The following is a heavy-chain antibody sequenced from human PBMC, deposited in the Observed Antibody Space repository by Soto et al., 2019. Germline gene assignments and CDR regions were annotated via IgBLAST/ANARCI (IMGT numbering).Heavy chain of an antibody. CDR1: GYTFTSYY. CDR2: INPSGGST. J-gene: IGHJ6*02. D-gene: IGHD5-12*01. V-gene: IGHV1-46*03. CDR3: ASAADLHVQSVYDFDYGMDV. Sequence: ASVKVSCKASGYTFTSYYMHWVRQAPGQGLEWMGIINPSGGSTSYAQKFQGRVIMTRDTSTSTVYMELSSLRSEDTAVYYCASAADLHVQSVYDFDYGMDVWGQGPTVT.